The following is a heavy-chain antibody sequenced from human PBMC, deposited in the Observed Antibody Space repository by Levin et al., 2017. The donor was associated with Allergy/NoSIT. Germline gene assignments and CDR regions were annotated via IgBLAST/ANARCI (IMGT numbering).Heavy chain of an antibody. CDR1: GGSTRLGGYY. CDR3: VRAQTGYVSPFDF. CDR2: IYYSGET. V-gene: IGHV4-31*03. D-gene: IGHD3-9*01. J-gene: IGHJ4*02. Sequence: PSETLSLTYSVSGGSTRLGGYYWGWIRQHPVKGLEWLGYIYYSGETFYNPSVESRLVISHDTSENQFSLKLTSLTAADTAVYYCVRAQTGYVSPFDFWGPGTLVTVSS.